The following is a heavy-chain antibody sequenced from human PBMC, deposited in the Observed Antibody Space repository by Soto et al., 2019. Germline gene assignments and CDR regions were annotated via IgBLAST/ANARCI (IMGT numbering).Heavy chain of an antibody. CDR3: ARDLEIAVAGTLVGIAFDI. D-gene: IGHD6-19*01. V-gene: IGHV3-11*01. CDR2: ISSSGSTI. CDR1: GFTFSDYY. J-gene: IGHJ3*02. Sequence: PGGSLRLSCAASGFTFSDYYMSWIRQAPGKGLEWVSYISSSGSTIYYADSVKGRFTISRDNAKNSLYLQMNSLRAEDTAVYYCARDLEIAVAGTLVGIAFDIWGQGTVVTVSS.